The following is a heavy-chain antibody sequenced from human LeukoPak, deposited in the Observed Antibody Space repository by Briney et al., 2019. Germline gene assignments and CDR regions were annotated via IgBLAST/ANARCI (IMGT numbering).Heavy chain of an antibody. Sequence: SQTLSLTCAISGDSVSSNSAAWNWIRQSPSRGLEWLGRTYYRSKWYNAYAVSVKSRITINPDTSKNQFSLQLNSVTPEDTAVYYCARAIKEWPSAYYYMDVWGKGTTVTVSS. D-gene: IGHD3-3*01. CDR2: TYYRSKWYN. J-gene: IGHJ6*03. V-gene: IGHV6-1*01. CDR3: ARAIKEWPSAYYYMDV. CDR1: GDSVSSNSAA.